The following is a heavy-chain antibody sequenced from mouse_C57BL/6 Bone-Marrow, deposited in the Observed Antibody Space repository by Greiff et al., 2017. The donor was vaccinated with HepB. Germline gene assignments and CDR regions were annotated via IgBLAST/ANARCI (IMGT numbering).Heavy chain of an antibody. CDR2: INPNNGGT. J-gene: IGHJ3*01. V-gene: IGHV1-18*01. CDR1: GYTFTDYN. D-gene: IGHD2-3*01. Sequence: QLQQSGPELVKPGASVKIPCKASGYTFTDYNMDWVKQSHGKSLEWIGDINPNNGGTIYNQKFKGKATLTVDKSSSTAYMELRSLTSEDTAVYYCARSSYDGYYWFAYWGQGTLVTVSA. CDR3: ARSSYDGYYWFAY.